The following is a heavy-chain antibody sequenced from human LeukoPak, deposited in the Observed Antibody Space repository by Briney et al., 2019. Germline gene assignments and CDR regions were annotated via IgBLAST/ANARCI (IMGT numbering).Heavy chain of an antibody. D-gene: IGHD5-12*01. V-gene: IGHV3-74*01. CDR3: IRTLLVATSPSMDV. CDR2: VNSDGTGT. CDR1: GFTFSSYW. J-gene: IGHJ6*03. Sequence: GGSLRLSCAASGFTFSSYWMHWVRQAPGKGLVWVSRVNSDGTGTTYADSVEGRFTISRDNAKNTVYLQMNSLRAEDTAIYYCIRTLLVATSPSMDVWGKGTPVTVSS.